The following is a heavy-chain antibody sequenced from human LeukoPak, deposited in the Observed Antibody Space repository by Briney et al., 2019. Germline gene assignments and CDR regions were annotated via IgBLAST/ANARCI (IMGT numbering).Heavy chain of an antibody. CDR1: GASISDYY. V-gene: IGHV4-4*07. J-gene: IGHJ4*02. Sequence: SETLSLTCIVSGASISDYYWSWIRQPAGKGLEWIGRIDTSGSTNYKPSLKSRLTMSVDTSKRQFSLRLTSVTAADTAVYYCAREETTWLRLDYWGQGTLVTVSS. CDR3: AREETTWLRLDY. CDR2: IDTSGST. D-gene: IGHD5-12*01.